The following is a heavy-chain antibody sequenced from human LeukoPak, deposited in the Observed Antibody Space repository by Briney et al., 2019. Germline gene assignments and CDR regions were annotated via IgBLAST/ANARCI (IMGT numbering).Heavy chain of an antibody. CDR1: GGSISSYY. CDR2: IYYSGST. CDR3: AAVGSYLTFLDY. J-gene: IGHJ4*02. D-gene: IGHD1-26*01. V-gene: IGHV4-59*08. Sequence: SETLSLTCTVSGGSISSYYWSWIRQPPGKGLEWIGYIYYSGSTNYNPSLKSRVTISVDTSKNRFSLKLSSVTAADTAVYYCAAVGSYLTFLDYWGQGTLVTVSS.